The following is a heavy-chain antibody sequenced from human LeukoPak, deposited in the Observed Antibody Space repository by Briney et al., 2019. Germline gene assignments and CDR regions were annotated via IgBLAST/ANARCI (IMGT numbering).Heavy chain of an antibody. D-gene: IGHD6-19*01. CDR3: APDRGAVAGTDY. Sequence: GGSLRLSCTASGFXFSSYAMSWVRQAPGKGLEWVSVISDSATRTYYIDSVKGRFTISRDNSKNTLFLQMNSLRAEDTALYYCAPDRGAVAGTDYWGRGTLVTVSS. CDR2: ISDSATRT. V-gene: IGHV3-23*01. CDR1: GFXFSSYA. J-gene: IGHJ4*02.